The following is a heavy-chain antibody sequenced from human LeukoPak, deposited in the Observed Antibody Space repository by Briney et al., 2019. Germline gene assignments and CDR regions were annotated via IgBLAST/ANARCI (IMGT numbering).Heavy chain of an antibody. V-gene: IGHV5-51*01. CDR3: ATRYYDSSGYYFDY. Sequence: GGSLKISCKGSGYSFTSYWIGWVRQMPGKGLEWMGIIYPGDSATRYSPSFQGQVTISADKPISTAYLQWSSLKASDTAMYYCATRYYDSSGYYFDYWGQGTLVTVSS. J-gene: IGHJ4*02. D-gene: IGHD3-22*01. CDR2: IYPGDSAT. CDR1: GYSFTSYW.